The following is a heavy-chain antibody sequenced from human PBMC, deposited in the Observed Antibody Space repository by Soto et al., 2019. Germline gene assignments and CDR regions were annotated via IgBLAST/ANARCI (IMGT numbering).Heavy chain of an antibody. CDR1: GFTFRSYA. D-gene: IGHD1-1*01. CDR2: ISGSGGTA. CDR3: SKGRGPNWNVGY. J-gene: IGHJ4*02. Sequence: EVQLLESGGGSVQPGGSLRLSCAASGFTFRSYAMHWVRRHPGKGLEWVSSISGSGGTAYYADSVKGRFSISRDSLVNTLYLQMNSLRAEDTAVYYCSKGRGPNWNVGYWGQGTLVTVSP. V-gene: IGHV3-23*01.